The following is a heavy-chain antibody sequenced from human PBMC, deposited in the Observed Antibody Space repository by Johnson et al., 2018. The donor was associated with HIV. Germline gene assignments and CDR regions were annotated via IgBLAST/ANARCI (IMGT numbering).Heavy chain of an antibody. CDR2: ISGSGGST. Sequence: VQLVESGGGVVQPGRSLRLSCAASGFTFSSYAMSWVRQAPGKGLEWVSAISGSGGSTYYADSVKGRFTISRDNAKNSLYLQMNSLRAEDTALYYCAKDMERWLLTSAFDIWGQGTMITVSS. CDR3: AKDMERWLLTSAFDI. D-gene: IGHD5-24*01. J-gene: IGHJ3*02. CDR1: GFTFSSYA. V-gene: IGHV3-23*04.